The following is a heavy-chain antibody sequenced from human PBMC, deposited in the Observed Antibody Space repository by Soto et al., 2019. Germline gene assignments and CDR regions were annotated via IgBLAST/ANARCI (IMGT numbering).Heavy chain of an antibody. Sequence: SETLSLTSTVSGGSISSYYWSWIRQPPGKGLEWIGYIYYSGSTNYNPSLKSRVTISVDTSKNQFSLKLSSVTAADTAVYYCERPLFGRGNWFDPWGQGTLVTVSS. CDR3: ERPLFGRGNWFDP. V-gene: IGHV4-59*01. CDR1: GGSISSYY. CDR2: IYYSGST. D-gene: IGHD3-10*01. J-gene: IGHJ5*02.